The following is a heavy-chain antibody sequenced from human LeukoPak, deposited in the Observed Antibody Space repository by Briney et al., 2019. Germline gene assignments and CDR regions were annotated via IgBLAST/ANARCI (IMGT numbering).Heavy chain of an antibody. CDR1: GGSIGSYH. D-gene: IGHD5/OR15-5a*01. J-gene: IGHJ6*02. V-gene: IGHV4-59*01. CDR2: IHYTWNA. CDR3: ARVASKGGMDV. Sequence: PSETLSLTCSVSGGSIGSYHWSWIRQTPGKGLEWIGHIHYTWNAKYNPSLKSRVTISLDRSNNRFSLRLSSVTAADSAVYYCARVASKGGMDVWGQGTTVTVS.